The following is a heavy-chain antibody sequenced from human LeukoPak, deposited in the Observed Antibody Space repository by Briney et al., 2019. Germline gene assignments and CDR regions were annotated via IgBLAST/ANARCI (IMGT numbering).Heavy chain of an antibody. CDR2: IIPILGIA. D-gene: IGHD3-22*01. V-gene: IGHV1-69*04. CDR3: ATPPLGHDSSRGDDAFDI. Sequence: ASVKVSCKASGGTFSNYAISWVRQAPGQGLEWMGRIIPILGIANYAQKFQGRVTITADKSTSTAYMELSSLRSEDTAVYYCATPPLGHDSSRGDDAFDIWGQGTMVTVSS. CDR1: GGTFSNYA. J-gene: IGHJ3*02.